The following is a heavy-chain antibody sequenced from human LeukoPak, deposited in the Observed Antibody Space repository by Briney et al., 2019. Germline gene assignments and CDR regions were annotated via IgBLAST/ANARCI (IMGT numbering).Heavy chain of an antibody. J-gene: IGHJ4*02. D-gene: IGHD1-20*01. Sequence: PSETLSLTCTVSGGSISSYYWSWIRQPPGKGLEWIGYIYYSGSTNYNPSLKSRVTISVDTSKNQFSLKLSSVTAADTAVYYCVVINWNDVEADYWGQGTLVTVSS. CDR1: GGSISSYY. CDR2: IYYSGST. CDR3: VVINWNDVEADY. V-gene: IGHV4-59*01.